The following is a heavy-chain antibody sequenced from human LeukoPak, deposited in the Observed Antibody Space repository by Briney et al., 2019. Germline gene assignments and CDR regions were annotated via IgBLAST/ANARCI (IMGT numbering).Heavy chain of an antibody. CDR1: GGSISSGSYY. CDR2: IYTSGST. V-gene: IGHV4-61*02. J-gene: IGHJ4*02. D-gene: IGHD3-22*01. Sequence: SETLSLTCTVSGGSISSGSYYWSWIRQPARKGLEWIGRIYTSGSTNYNPSLKSRVTISVDTSKNQFSLKLSSVTAADTAVYYCARDAYYYDSSGYYYPGFDYWGQGTLVTVSS. CDR3: ARDAYYYDSSGYYYPGFDY.